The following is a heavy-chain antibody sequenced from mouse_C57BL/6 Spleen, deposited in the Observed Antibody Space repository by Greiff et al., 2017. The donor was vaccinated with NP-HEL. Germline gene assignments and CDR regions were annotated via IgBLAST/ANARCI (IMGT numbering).Heavy chain of an antibody. CDR3: ARTAYYSNYHVPWFAY. CDR2: IWWDDDK. V-gene: IGHV8-8*01. J-gene: IGHJ3*01. D-gene: IGHD2-5*01. CDR1: GFSLSTFGMG. Sequence: QVTLKESGPGILQPSQTLSLTCSFSGFSLSTFGMGVGWIRQPSGKGLEWLAHIWWDDDKYSNPALKSRLTISKDTSKNQVFLKIANVYTADTATYYCARTAYYSNYHVPWFAYWGQGTLVTVSA.